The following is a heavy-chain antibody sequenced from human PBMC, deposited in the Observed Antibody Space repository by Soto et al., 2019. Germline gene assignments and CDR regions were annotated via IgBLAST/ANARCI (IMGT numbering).Heavy chain of an antibody. CDR2: INSDGSDS. CDR1: GFTFSHYW. J-gene: IGHJ4*02. D-gene: IGHD3-10*01. CDR3: VRDNFGVDY. V-gene: IGHV3-74*01. Sequence: EVQLVESGGGLVQPGGSLRLSCATSGFTFSHYWMQWVRQAPGKGLVWVSHINSDGSDSTYADFVEGRFTISRDNAKNTLDLQMNSLRAEDTAVHYCVRDNFGVDYWGQGTLVTVSS.